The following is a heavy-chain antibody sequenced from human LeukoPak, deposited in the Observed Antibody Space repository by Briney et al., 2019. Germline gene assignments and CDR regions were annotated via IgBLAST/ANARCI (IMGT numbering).Heavy chain of an antibody. J-gene: IGHJ6*03. CDR1: GGSFSGYY. D-gene: IGHD6-19*01. Sequence: ETLSLTCAVYGGSFSGYYWSWVRQAPGKGLEWVSIISDNGGVTFYADSVKGRFTISRENSKNTLYLQMTSLRAEDTAIYYCAKDLIAMVGYMDVWGKGTTVTISS. V-gene: IGHV3-23*01. CDR3: AKDLIAMVGYMDV. CDR2: ISDNGGVT.